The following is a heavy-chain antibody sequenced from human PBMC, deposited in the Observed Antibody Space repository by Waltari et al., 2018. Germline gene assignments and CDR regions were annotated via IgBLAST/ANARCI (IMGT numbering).Heavy chain of an antibody. CDR1: GGSISSGGYS. CDR2: IYHSGST. CDR3: ARGYSGYDYWFDP. J-gene: IGHJ5*02. Sequence: QLQLQESGSGLVKPSQTLSLTCAVSGGSISSGGYSWSWIRQPPGKGLEWIGYIYHSGSTYYNPSQKSRVTRSVDRSKNQFSLKLSSVTAADTAVYYCARGYSGYDYWFDPWGQGTLVTVSS. V-gene: IGHV4-30-2*01. D-gene: IGHD5-12*01.